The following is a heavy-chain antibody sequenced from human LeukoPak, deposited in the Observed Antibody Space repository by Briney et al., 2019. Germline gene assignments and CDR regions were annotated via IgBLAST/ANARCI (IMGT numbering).Heavy chain of an antibody. Sequence: ASVKVSCKASGYTFTNYYIHWVRQAPGQGLEWLGIINPSGGSTSYAQKFRGRVTMTRDTSTGTVYMELSSLRSEDTAVYYCARGHIVVVVAAVYGMDVWGQGTTVTVSS. D-gene: IGHD2-15*01. V-gene: IGHV1-46*01. CDR2: INPSGGST. CDR1: GYTFTNYY. J-gene: IGHJ6*02. CDR3: ARGHIVVVVAAVYGMDV.